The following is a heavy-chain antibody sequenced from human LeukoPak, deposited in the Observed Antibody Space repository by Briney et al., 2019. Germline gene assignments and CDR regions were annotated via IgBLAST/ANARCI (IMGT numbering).Heavy chain of an antibody. Sequence: SVKVSCKASGGTFSSYAISWVRQAPGQGLEWMGRIIPILGIANYAQKFQGRVTITADKSTSTACMELSSLRSEDTAVYYCARDPDYDILTGHSTYGMDVWGQGTTVTVSS. J-gene: IGHJ6*02. V-gene: IGHV1-69*04. CDR1: GGTFSSYA. D-gene: IGHD3-9*01. CDR3: ARDPDYDILTGHSTYGMDV. CDR2: IIPILGIA.